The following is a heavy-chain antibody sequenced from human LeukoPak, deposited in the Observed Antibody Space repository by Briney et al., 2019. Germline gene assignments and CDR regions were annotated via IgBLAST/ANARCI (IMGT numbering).Heavy chain of an antibody. CDR3: ARASYSGSYTRGFYFDY. Sequence: GGSLRLSCAASGFTFSSYAMSWVRQAPGKGLEWVSSISSSSSYIYYADSVKGRFTISRDNAKNSLYLQMNSLRAEDTAVYYCARASYSGSYTRGFYFDYWGQGTLVTVSS. CDR2: ISSSSSYI. D-gene: IGHD1-26*01. V-gene: IGHV3-21*01. J-gene: IGHJ4*02. CDR1: GFTFSSYA.